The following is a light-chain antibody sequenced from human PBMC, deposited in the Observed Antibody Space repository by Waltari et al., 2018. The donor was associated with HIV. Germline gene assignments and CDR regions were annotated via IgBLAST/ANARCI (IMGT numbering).Light chain of an antibody. Sequence: TQTMTTSGSPGQSVTISCTGTSSDVGGYNYVSWYQQHPGKAPKLMIYEVTKRPSWVPDRFSGSKSGNTASLTVAGLQAEDEADYYCTSYAGSNNFVVFGGGTKLTVL. V-gene: IGLV2-8*01. CDR3: TSYAGSNNFVV. CDR1: SSDVGGYNY. CDR2: EVT. J-gene: IGLJ2*01.